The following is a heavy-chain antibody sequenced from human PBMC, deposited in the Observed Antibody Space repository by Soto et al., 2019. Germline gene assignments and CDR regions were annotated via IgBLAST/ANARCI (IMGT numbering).Heavy chain of an antibody. CDR2: ISPIYDAA. D-gene: IGHD2-8*02. CDR1: GGTFSNYV. CDR3: ARYWTAGTFYGAFDV. Sequence: QVQLVQSGAEVKKPGSSVKVSCEASGGTFSNYVISWLRQAPGQGPEWMGGISPIYDAANYARKFRGRATITADKSTNIAYMELISLKSEDTAIYYCARYWTAGTFYGAFDVWGQGTMVIVSP. V-gene: IGHV1-69*06. J-gene: IGHJ3*01.